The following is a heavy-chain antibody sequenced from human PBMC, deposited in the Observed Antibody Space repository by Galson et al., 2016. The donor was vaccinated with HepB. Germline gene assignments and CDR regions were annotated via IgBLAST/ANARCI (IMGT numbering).Heavy chain of an antibody. V-gene: IGHV3-23*01. Sequence: SLRLSCAASGFTFSSYAMSWVRQAPGKGLEWVSFISGSGASTYYADSVKGRFTISRDKSKNTPYLQMNSLRAEDTAVYYCAKGKSGAVAGCGGLDYWGQGTLVTVSS. D-gene: IGHD6-19*01. CDR2: ISGSGAST. CDR3: AKGKSGAVAGCGGLDY. J-gene: IGHJ4*02. CDR1: GFTFSSYA.